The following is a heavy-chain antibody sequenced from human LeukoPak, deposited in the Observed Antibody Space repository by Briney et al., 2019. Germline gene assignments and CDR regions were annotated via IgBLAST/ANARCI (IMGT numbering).Heavy chain of an antibody. V-gene: IGHV4-31*03. CDR1: GGSISSGGYY. Sequence: PSQTLSLTCTVSGGSISSGGYYWSWIRQHPGKGLEWIGYIYYSGSTYYNPSLKSRVTISVDTSKNQFSLKLSSATAADTAVYYCARESGQSGYDYPGAFDIWGQGTMVTVSS. D-gene: IGHD5-12*01. CDR2: IYYSGST. CDR3: ARESGQSGYDYPGAFDI. J-gene: IGHJ3*02.